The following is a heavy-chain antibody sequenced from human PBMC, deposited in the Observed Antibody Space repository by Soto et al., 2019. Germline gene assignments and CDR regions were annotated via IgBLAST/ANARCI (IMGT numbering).Heavy chain of an antibody. Sequence: SETLSLTCAVSGGSISSGGYSWSWIRQPPGKGLEWIGYIYHSGSTYYNPSLKSRVTISVDRSKNQFSLKLSSVTAADTAVYYCARGRRAINWFDPWGQGTLVTVSS. CDR2: IYHSGST. J-gene: IGHJ5*02. D-gene: IGHD2-2*01. CDR3: ARGRRAINWFDP. V-gene: IGHV4-30-2*01. CDR1: GGSISSGGYS.